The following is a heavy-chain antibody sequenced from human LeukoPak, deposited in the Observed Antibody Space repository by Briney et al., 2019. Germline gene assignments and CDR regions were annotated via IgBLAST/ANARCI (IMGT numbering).Heavy chain of an antibody. D-gene: IGHD3-22*01. Sequence: GASVKVSCKPSGYTFTSYGISWVRQAPGQGLEWMGWISAYNGNTNYAQKLQGRVTMTTDTSTSTAYMELRSLRSDDTAVYYCARSDYYDSSGYYLSFDYWGQGTLVTVSS. V-gene: IGHV1-18*01. CDR3: ARSDYYDSSGYYLSFDY. CDR2: ISAYNGNT. CDR1: GYTFTSYG. J-gene: IGHJ4*02.